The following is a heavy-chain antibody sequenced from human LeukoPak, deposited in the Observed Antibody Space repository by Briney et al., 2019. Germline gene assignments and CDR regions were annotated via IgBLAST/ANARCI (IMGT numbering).Heavy chain of an antibody. Sequence: GRSLRLSCVVSGLIFRNYGMHWVRQAPGKGLEWVAVIWYDGSNQYYVDSVKGRFTISRDNAKNSLYLQMNSLRAEDTAVYYCARESKSSRGSLHLFDYWGQGTLVTVSS. CDR1: GLIFRNYG. CDR2: IWYDGSNQ. D-gene: IGHD2-15*01. V-gene: IGHV3-33*01. CDR3: ARESKSSRGSLHLFDY. J-gene: IGHJ4*02.